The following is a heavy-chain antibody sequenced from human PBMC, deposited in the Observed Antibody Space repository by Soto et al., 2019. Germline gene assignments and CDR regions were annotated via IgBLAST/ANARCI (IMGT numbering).Heavy chain of an antibody. CDR3: AKRPHMVYWYFDL. CDR2: ISGPGGST. CDR1: GFTFRTYA. Sequence: EVQLLESGGGLVQPGGSLRLSCAASGFTFRTYAMSWVRQAPGQGLEWVSAISGPGGSTYYADSVKGRFTISRDNSHNTLYLQMNSLRVDDPAVYYCAKRPHMVYWYFDLWGRGTLVTVSS. D-gene: IGHD2-21*01. V-gene: IGHV3-23*01. J-gene: IGHJ2*01.